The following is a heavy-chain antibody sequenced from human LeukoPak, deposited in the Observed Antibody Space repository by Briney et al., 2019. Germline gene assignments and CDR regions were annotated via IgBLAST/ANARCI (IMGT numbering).Heavy chain of an antibody. CDR1: GFTFSSYG. CDR2: ISSSGSTI. Sequence: GGSLRLSCAASGFTFSSYGMNWACQAPGKGLEWVSYISSSGSTIQYADSVEGRFTISRDNAKNSLYLQMNSLRAEDTAVYYCARVTAVAAPWVYWGQGTQVTVSS. V-gene: IGHV3-48*04. D-gene: IGHD6-19*01. CDR3: ARVTAVAAPWVY. J-gene: IGHJ4*02.